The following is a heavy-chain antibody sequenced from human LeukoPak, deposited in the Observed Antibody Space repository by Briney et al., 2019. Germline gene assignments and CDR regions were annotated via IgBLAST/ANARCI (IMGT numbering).Heavy chain of an antibody. CDR1: GFTFSSYG. CDR2: IRYDGSNT. V-gene: IGHV3-30*02. J-gene: IGHJ4*02. D-gene: IGHD5-18*01. CDR3: AKDRGYSYGYYDY. Sequence: GGSLRLSCAASGFTFSSYGMHWVRQAPGKGLEWVAFIRYDGSNTYYADSVKGRFTISRDNSKNTLYMQMNRLRAEDTAVYYCAKDRGYSYGYYDYWGQGTLVTVSS.